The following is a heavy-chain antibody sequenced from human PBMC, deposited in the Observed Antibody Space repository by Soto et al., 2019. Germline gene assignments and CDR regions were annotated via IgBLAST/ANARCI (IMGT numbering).Heavy chain of an antibody. CDR1: GGTFSSYA. V-gene: IGHV1-69*05. J-gene: IGHJ4*02. Sequence: SVKVSCKASGGTFSSYAISWVRQAPGQGLEWMGGIIPIFGTANYAQKFQGRVTMTRNTSISTAYMELSSLRSEDTAVYYCARGRRRRDGYRPSDYWGQGTLVTVSS. CDR3: ARGRRRRDGYRPSDY. D-gene: IGHD5-12*01. CDR2: IIPIFGTA.